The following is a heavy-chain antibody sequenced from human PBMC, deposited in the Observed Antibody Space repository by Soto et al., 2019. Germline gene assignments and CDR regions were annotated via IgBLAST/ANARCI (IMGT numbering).Heavy chain of an antibody. V-gene: IGHV4-59*01. CDR1: GGSISSYY. CDR3: ARGSSSSGDYY. D-gene: IGHD6-6*01. Sequence: PSETLSLTCTVSGGSISSYYWSWIRQPPGKGLEWIGYIYYSGSTNYNPSLKSRVTISVDTSKNQFSLKLSSVTAADTAVYYCARGSSSSGDYYWGQGTLVTVSS. J-gene: IGHJ4*02. CDR2: IYYSGST.